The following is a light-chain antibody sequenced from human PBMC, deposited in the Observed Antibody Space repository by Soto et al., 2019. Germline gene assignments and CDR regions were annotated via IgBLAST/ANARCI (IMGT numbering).Light chain of an antibody. J-gene: IGKJ3*01. V-gene: IGKV3-15*01. CDR2: GAS. CDR1: QSVSSN. CDR3: QQYNHWPL. Sequence: EIVMTQSPATLSVSPGERATLSCRASQSVSSNLAWYQHKPGQAPRLLIYGASTRATGIPARFSGSGSGTEFTLTISSLQSEDFAFYYCQQYNHWPLFGPGTKVDIK.